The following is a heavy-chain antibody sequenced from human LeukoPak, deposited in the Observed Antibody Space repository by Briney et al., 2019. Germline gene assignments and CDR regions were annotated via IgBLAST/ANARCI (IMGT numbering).Heavy chain of an antibody. CDR2: IIPIFGTA. CDR3: ARGGNHCDILTGYYNKVWFDP. V-gene: IGHV1-69*13. Sequence: SVKVSCKASGGTFSSYAISWVRQAPGQGLEWMGGIIPIFGTANYAQKFQGRVTITADESTSTAYMELSSLRSEDTAVYYCARGGNHCDILTGYYNKVWFDPWGQGTLVTVSS. D-gene: IGHD3-9*01. J-gene: IGHJ5*02. CDR1: GGTFSSYA.